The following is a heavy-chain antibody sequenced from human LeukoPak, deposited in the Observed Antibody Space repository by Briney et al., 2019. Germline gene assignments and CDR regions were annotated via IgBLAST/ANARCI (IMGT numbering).Heavy chain of an antibody. D-gene: IGHD2-15*01. Sequence: EASVKVSCKASGYTFTSYDINWVRQATGQGLEWMGWINPNSGGTNYAQKFQGRVTMTRDTSISTAYMELSRLRSDDTAVYYCARDIARWFDPWGQGTLVTVSS. CDR2: INPNSGGT. CDR1: GYTFTSYD. J-gene: IGHJ5*02. V-gene: IGHV1-2*02. CDR3: ARDIARWFDP.